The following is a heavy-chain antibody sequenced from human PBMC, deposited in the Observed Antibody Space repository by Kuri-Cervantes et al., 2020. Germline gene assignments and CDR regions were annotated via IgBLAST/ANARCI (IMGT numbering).Heavy chain of an antibody. Sequence: GESLKISCAASGFPFSSYTMHWVRQAPGKGLEWVAIISNDGSNIYYADSVKGRFAISRDNSKNTLFLQMNTLRPEDTAVYYCAKEGEVTNTGGYFDYWGQGTLVTVSS. CDR2: ISNDGSNI. J-gene: IGHJ4*02. CDR3: AKEGEVTNTGGYFDY. D-gene: IGHD4-17*01. CDR1: GFPFSSYT. V-gene: IGHV3-30*09.